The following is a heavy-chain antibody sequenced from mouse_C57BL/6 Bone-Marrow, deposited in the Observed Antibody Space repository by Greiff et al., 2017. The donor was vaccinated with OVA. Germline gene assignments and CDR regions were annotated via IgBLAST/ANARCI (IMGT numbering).Heavy chain of an antibody. CDR2: IDPANDNT. J-gene: IGHJ4*01. D-gene: IGHD1-1*01. CDR3: ARGNFGSSFYAMDY. V-gene: IGHV14-3*01. CDR1: GFTIKNTY. Sequence: VQLQQSVAELVRPGASVKLSCTASGFTIKNTYMHWVKQRPEQGLEWIGRIDPANDNTKYAPKFQGKATMTADTSSNTAYLQISSLASEDTAVYCCARGNFGSSFYAMDYWGQGTSVTVSS.